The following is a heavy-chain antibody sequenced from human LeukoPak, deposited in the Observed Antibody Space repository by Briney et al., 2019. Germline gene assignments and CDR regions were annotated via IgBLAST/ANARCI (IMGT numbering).Heavy chain of an antibody. CDR2: INQDRTEK. CDR3: ARIHCSSTSCYFYSFDY. CDR1: GFTFTTYR. Sequence: GGSLRLSCAAPGFTFTTYRMSSVRQLPGKGPEWVANINQDRTEKYYVDSVKGRFTISRDKAKKSMYLQMNRLRAEDTAVYYCARIHCSSTSCYFYSFDYWGQGTLVTVSS. D-gene: IGHD2-2*01. V-gene: IGHV3-7*01. J-gene: IGHJ4*02.